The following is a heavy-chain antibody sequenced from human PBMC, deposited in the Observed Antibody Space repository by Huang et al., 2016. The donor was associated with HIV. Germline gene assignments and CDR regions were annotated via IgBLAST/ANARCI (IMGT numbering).Heavy chain of an antibody. CDR3: ARRQGSGYYFYFDY. Sequence: QLQLQESGPGLVKPSDTLSLNCTIAGGSIKSRNYYWGGVRQAPGKGLEWSGDIFYSGSPYYNPSLRSRVSLAVDTSKNQVTLKVNAVIAADTAVYYCARRQGSGYYFYFDYWGRGIPVTVSA. J-gene: IGHJ4*02. CDR2: IFYSGSP. D-gene: IGHD3-22*01. CDR1: GGSIKSRNYY. V-gene: IGHV4-39*01.